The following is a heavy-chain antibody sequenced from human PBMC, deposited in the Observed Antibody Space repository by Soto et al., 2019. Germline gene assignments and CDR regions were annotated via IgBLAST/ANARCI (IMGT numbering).Heavy chain of an antibody. CDR1: GFTFSSYS. Sequence: GGSLRLSXAASGFTFSSYSXXWVXQXXGKGXEWXXXISSSSSTIYYADSLKGRFTISRDNAKNSLYLQMNSLRDEDTAVYYCARDHYDFWSGSYNWFDPWGQGTLVTVSS. D-gene: IGHD3-3*01. J-gene: IGHJ5*02. CDR3: ARDHYDFWSGSYNWFDP. CDR2: ISSSSSTI. V-gene: IGHV3-48*02.